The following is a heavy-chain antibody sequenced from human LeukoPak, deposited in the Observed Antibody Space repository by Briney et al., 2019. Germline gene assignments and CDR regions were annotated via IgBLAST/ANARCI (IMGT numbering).Heavy chain of an antibody. V-gene: IGHV3-64D*06. J-gene: IGHJ4*02. CDR3: VKDFGRVLCTPDY. CDR1: GFTFSIYT. D-gene: IGHD3-16*01. CDR2: IGGSGNGYST. Sequence: PGGSLRLSCSASGFTFSIYTMYWVRQAPGKGLEYISTIGGSGNGYSTYYADSVKGRFTISRDNSKSTPYLQMSSLRTEDTAVYYCVKDFGRVLCTPDYWGQGTLVTVSS.